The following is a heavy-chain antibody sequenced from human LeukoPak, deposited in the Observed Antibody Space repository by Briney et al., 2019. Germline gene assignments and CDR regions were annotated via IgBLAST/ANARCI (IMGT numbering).Heavy chain of an antibody. D-gene: IGHD3-9*01. CDR3: AKMKAALRYFDWLPHGAFDI. CDR1: GFTASSNS. J-gene: IGHJ3*02. Sequence: RAGGSLRLSCTVSGFTASSNSMSWVRQAPGKGLEWVSFIYSGGNTHYSDSVKGRFTISRDNSKNTLYLQMNSLRAEDTAVYYCAKMKAALRYFDWLPHGAFDIWGQGTMVTVSS. CDR2: IYSGGNT. V-gene: IGHV3-53*01.